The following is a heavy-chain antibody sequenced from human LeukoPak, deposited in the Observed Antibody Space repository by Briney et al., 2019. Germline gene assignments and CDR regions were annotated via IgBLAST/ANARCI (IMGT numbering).Heavy chain of an antibody. CDR2: IYPGDSDT. CDR1: GYSFTSYW. J-gene: IGHJ4*02. Sequence: GESLKISCKGSGYSFTSYWIGWVRQMPGKGLEWMGIIYPGDSDTRYSPSFQGQVTISADKSISTAYLQWSSLKALDTAMYYCARLGVVEGQWLGYFDYWGQGTLVTVSS. V-gene: IGHV5-51*01. D-gene: IGHD6-19*01. CDR3: ARLGVVEGQWLGYFDY.